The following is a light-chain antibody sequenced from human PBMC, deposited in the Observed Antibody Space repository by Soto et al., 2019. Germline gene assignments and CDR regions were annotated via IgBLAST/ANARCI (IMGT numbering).Light chain of an antibody. J-gene: IGKJ4*01. CDR2: GAS. Sequence: EIVMTQSPATLSVSPGERATLSCRASQSVSSNLAWYQQKPGQAPRLLIYGASTRATGIPARFSGSGSGTDFTLTISSLQSDDFAFYYCQQYNNWPLTFGGGTKVEIK. CDR1: QSVSSN. V-gene: IGKV3-15*01. CDR3: QQYNNWPLT.